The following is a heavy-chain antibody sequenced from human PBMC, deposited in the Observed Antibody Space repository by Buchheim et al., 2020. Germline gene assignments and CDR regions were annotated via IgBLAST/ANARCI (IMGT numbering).Heavy chain of an antibody. CDR1: GLTFSNYA. Sequence: EVQLLEAGGGLVQPGGSLRLSCVGSGLTFSNYAMTWVRQAPGKGLEWVSDISDSGVGTQYAKSVKGRFTVSRDNSKNTLYLQMDSLTVEDTAVYYCAKWRWQQSELESWGQGTL. D-gene: IGHD5-24*01. J-gene: IGHJ5*02. V-gene: IGHV3-23*01. CDR3: AKWRWQQSELES. CDR2: ISDSGVGT.